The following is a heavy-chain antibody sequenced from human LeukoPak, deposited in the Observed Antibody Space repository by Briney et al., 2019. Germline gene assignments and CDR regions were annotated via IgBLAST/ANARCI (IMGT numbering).Heavy chain of an antibody. Sequence: GGSLRLSCAASGFIFSSYAMSWVRQAPGKGLEWVAIIKSDGSDKYYVDSVKGRFTVSKDNAKNSLYLQMNSLRAEDTAMYYCARNRGGGSGYSDYWGQGTLVTVSS. J-gene: IGHJ4*02. CDR1: GFIFSSYA. D-gene: IGHD3-22*01. CDR2: IKSDGSDK. CDR3: ARNRGGGSGYSDY. V-gene: IGHV3-7*05.